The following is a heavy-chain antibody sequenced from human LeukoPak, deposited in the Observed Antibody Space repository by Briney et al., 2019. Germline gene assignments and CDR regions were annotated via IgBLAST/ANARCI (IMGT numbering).Heavy chain of an antibody. CDR3: AKCRDYCYYFDY. Sequence: PGGSLRLSCAASGFTFSSYAMSWVRQAPGKGLEWVSAISGSGGSTYYADSVKGRFTISRDNSKNTLYLQMNSLRAEDTAVCYCAKCRDYCYYFDYWGQGTLVTVSS. V-gene: IGHV3-23*01. CDR2: ISGSGGST. CDR1: GFTFSSYA. J-gene: IGHJ4*02. D-gene: IGHD2/OR15-2a*01.